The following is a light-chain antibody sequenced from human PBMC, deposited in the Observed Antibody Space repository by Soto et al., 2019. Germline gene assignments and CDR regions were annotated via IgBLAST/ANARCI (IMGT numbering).Light chain of an antibody. J-gene: IGLJ1*01. Sequence: QPALTQPRSVSGSPGQSVTISCTGTSSDVGGYNYVSWYQQHPGKAPKLMIYDVSKRPSGVPDRFSGSKSGNTASLTISGLQAEDEADYYCCSYAGSYPPLYVFGTGTKVTVL. CDR1: SSDVGGYNY. V-gene: IGLV2-11*01. CDR3: CSYAGSYPPLYV. CDR2: DVS.